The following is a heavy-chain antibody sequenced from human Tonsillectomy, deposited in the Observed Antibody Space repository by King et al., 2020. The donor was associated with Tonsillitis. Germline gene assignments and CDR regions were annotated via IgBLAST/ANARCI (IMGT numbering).Heavy chain of an antibody. V-gene: IGHV3-64*01. Sequence: RQAPGKGLEFVSAINFNGGNTYYANSVKGRFTSSRDNSRYTLYLQMGSLRADDMAVYYCASDAYYTSYSCDYWGQGTLVHVSS. CDR2: INFNGGNT. CDR3: ASDAYYTSYSCDY. D-gene: IGHD3-3*01. J-gene: IGHJ4*02.